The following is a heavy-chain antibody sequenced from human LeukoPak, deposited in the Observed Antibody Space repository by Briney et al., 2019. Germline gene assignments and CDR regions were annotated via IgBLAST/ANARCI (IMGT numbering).Heavy chain of an antibody. CDR1: GDSFTSHW. J-gene: IGHJ4*02. D-gene: IGHD1-1*01. V-gene: IGHV5-51*01. Sequence: LGESLKISCNGSGDSFTSHWIGWVRPMPGKGLEWMGMIYPGCSDIRYSPSFQGHVTISDDKPIDTAFLPWSSLNAPDPATVYCARLQRTAGTYYDYWGQGTLVTVSS. CDR2: IYPGCSDI. CDR3: ARLQRTAGTYYDY.